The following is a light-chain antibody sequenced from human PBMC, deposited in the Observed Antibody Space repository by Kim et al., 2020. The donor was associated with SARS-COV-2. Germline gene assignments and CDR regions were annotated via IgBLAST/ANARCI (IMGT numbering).Light chain of an antibody. CDR2: AAS. J-gene: IGKJ2*01. Sequence: GERATLSCTASQGVRSDLAWYGQNPGQAPRPVIYAASNRATPMPARFSGGGSGTGFTPTISSLGPEDLAVYYCQQRSNWTPKYTFGQGTKLEI. V-gene: IGKV3-11*01. CDR1: QGVRSD. CDR3: QQRSNWTPKYT.